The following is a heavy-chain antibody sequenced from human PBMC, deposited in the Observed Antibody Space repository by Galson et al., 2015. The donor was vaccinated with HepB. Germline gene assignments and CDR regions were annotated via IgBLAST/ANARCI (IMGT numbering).Heavy chain of an antibody. CDR1: GFTFNTYG. D-gene: IGHD3-16*01. V-gene: IGHV3-33*01. Sequence: SLRLSCAASGFTFNTYGMHWVRQAPGKGLEWVAVIWYDGSNAHYAGSVKGRFTISRDNSKNTLYLQMDSLRAEDTAVYYCARYYGDNGRPHGYGMDVWGQGTTVTVSS. CDR3: ARYYGDNGRPHGYGMDV. J-gene: IGHJ6*02. CDR2: IWYDGSNA.